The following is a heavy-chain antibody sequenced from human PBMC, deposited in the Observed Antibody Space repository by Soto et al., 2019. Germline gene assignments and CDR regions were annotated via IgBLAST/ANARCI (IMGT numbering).Heavy chain of an antibody. D-gene: IGHD5-12*01. CDR2: IYSGGST. V-gene: IGHV3-53*01. CDR1: GFTFSSYW. J-gene: IGHJ4*02. Sequence: GGSLRLSCAASGFTFSSYWMSWVRQAPGKGLEWVSVIYSGGSTYYADSVKGRFTISRDNSKNTLYLQMNSLRAEDTAVYYCARDSHSGYDYWGQGTLVTVSS. CDR3: ARDSHSGYDY.